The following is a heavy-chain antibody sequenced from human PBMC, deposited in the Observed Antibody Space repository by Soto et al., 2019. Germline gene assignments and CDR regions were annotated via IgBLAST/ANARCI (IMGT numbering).Heavy chain of an antibody. CDR2: IHPSGETT. D-gene: IGHD3-16*01. V-gene: IGHV1-46*02. J-gene: IGHJ4*02. CDR3: ARDLWGSWTVDY. CDR1: GYTFQNYH. Sequence: QVQLVQSGAEVKEPGASVGVSCKASGYTFQNYHMHWVRQAPGQGLEWMGIIHPSGETTTYAQKFQGRLAMTRDTSMRTAYMELSSLTSEDTAVYYCARDLWGSWTVDYWGQGTLVTVSS.